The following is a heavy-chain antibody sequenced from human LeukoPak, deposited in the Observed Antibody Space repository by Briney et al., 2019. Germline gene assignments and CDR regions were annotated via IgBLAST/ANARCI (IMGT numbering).Heavy chain of an antibody. V-gene: IGHV1-2*02. CDR2: INPNSGGT. CDR1: AYTFTSYY. D-gene: IGHD1-1*01. CDR3: ARATGSVDYYYMDV. Sequence: ASVKVSCKTSAYTFTSYYMHWVRQAPGQGLEWMGWINPNSGGTNYAQKFQGRVTMTRDTSITTAYMELRRLRADDTALYYCARATGSVDYYYMDVWGKGTTVTVSS. J-gene: IGHJ6*03.